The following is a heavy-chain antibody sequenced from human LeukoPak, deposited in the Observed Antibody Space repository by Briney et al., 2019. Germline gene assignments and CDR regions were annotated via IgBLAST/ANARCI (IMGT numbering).Heavy chain of an antibody. J-gene: IGHJ4*02. Sequence: ASVKVSCKASGYTFTSYGISWVRQAPGQGLEWMGWISAYNGNTNYAQKLQGRVTMTTDTSTSTAYMELRSLRSDDTAMYYCARDSRGGVHGPPFDYWGQGTLVTVSS. V-gene: IGHV1-18*01. D-gene: IGHD6-19*01. CDR1: GYTFTSYG. CDR3: ARDSRGGVHGPPFDY. CDR2: ISAYNGNT.